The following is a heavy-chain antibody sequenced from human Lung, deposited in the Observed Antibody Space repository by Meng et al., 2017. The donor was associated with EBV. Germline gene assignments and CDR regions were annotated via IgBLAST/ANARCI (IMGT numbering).Heavy chain of an antibody. D-gene: IGHD6-13*01. CDR2: INTGNGNT. CDR3: ARASTSWSLGY. CDR1: GYTFNRFA. J-gene: IGHJ4*02. V-gene: IGHV1-3*04. Sequence: GQLVQSGAEVKKPGASVKVSCKASGYTFNRFAIHWVRQAPGQRLEWMGWINTGNGNTQYSQKFQARVTITIDTSATTAYMELNRLTSEDTAVYHCARASTSWSLGYWGQGTLVTVSS.